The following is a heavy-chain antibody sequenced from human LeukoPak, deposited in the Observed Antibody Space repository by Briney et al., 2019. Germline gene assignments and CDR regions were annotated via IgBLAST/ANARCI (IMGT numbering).Heavy chain of an antibody. CDR1: GFTFSSYA. V-gene: IGHV3-23*01. CDR2: ISGSGGST. Sequence: GGSLRLSCAASGFTFSSYAMSWVRQAPGKGLEWVSAISGSGGSTYYADSVKGRFTISRDNSKNTLYLQMNSLRAEDTAVYYCAKDGKGYSSSWYSSHWGQGTLITVYS. J-gene: IGHJ4*02. D-gene: IGHD6-13*01. CDR3: AKDGKGYSSSWYSSH.